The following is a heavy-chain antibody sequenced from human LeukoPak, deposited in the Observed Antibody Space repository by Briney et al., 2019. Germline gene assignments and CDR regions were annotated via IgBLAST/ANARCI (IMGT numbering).Heavy chain of an antibody. CDR2: ISYDGSNK. CDR3: ATSLPPY. J-gene: IGHJ4*02. V-gene: IGHV3-30*03. Sequence: GGSLRLSCAASGFTFSSYVMHWVRQAPGKGLEWVAVISYDGSNKYYADSVKGRFTISRDNSKNTLYLQMNSLRAEDTAVYYCATSLPPYWGQGTLVTVSS. CDR1: GFTFSSYV.